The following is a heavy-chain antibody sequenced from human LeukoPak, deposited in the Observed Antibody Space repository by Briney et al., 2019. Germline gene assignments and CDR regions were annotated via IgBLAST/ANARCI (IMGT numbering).Heavy chain of an antibody. J-gene: IGHJ5*02. CDR2: IIPIFGTA. CDR1: GGTFSSYA. D-gene: IGHD3-10*01. Sequence: ASVKVSCKASGGTFSSYAISWVRQATGEGLEWMGGIIPIFGTANYAQKFQGRVTITAHESTSTAYMELSSLRSEDRAGYYCARDRESYGSGSYITFDPWGQGILVTVSS. CDR3: ARDRESYGSGSYITFDP. V-gene: IGHV1-69*13.